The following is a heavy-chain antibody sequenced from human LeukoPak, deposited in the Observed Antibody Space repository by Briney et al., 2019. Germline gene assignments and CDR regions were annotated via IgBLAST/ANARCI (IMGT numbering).Heavy chain of an antibody. CDR1: GFAISTYA. J-gene: IGHJ4*01. CDR3: ARQLGYCAAGTCYFDS. Sequence: GGSLRLSCAASGFAISTYAMAWVRQAPGKGLEWISSLSSGRSPSYSDSLEGRLTMCSDNARNTLYLQMDNLRGEDTAMYYCARQLGYCAAGTCYFDSWGHGTQVTVSS. CDR2: LSSGRSP. D-gene: IGHD2-8*02. V-gene: IGHV3-21*04.